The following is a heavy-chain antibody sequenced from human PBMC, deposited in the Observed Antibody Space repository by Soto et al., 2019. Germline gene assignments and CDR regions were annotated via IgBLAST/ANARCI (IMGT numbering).Heavy chain of an antibody. CDR3: ASVINISRSWSLGY. CDR1: GYTFTSYY. J-gene: IGHJ4*02. D-gene: IGHD6-13*01. CDR2: INPSGGST. V-gene: IGHV1-46*01. Sequence: ASVKVSCKASGYTFTSYYMHWVRQAPGQGLEWMGIINPSGGSTSYAQKFQGRVTITRDTSASTAYMELSSLRSEDTAVYYCASVINISRSWSLGYWGQGTLVTVYS.